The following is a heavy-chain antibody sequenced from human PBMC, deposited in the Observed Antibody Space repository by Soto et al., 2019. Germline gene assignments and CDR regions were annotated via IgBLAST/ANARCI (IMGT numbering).Heavy chain of an antibody. Sequence: GASVKVSFKASGYTFTGYYMHWVRQAPGQGLEWMGWINPNSGGTNYAQKFQGRVTMTRDTSISTAYMELSRLRSDDTAVYYCARGGRREIFGVVMSSLRETALDPWGQGTLVTVSS. CDR2: INPNSGGT. J-gene: IGHJ5*02. V-gene: IGHV1-2*02. CDR1: GYTFTGYY. CDR3: ARGGRREIFGVVMSSLRETALDP. D-gene: IGHD3-3*01.